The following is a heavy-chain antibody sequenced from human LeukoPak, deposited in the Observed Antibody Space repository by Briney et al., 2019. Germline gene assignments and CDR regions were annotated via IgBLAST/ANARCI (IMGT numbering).Heavy chain of an antibody. CDR2: ISYSGST. V-gene: IGHV4-39*01. D-gene: IGHD1-26*01. CDR3: ARQSGTYYVIDY. CDR1: GGSISTTSYY. J-gene: IGHJ4*02. Sequence: PSETLSLTCTVSGGSISTTSYYWGWIRQPPGKGLEWIGSISYSGSTYYNPSLKSRVTISVDTSKNQFSLKLSSVTAADTAVYHCARQSGTYYVIDYWGQGTLVTVSS.